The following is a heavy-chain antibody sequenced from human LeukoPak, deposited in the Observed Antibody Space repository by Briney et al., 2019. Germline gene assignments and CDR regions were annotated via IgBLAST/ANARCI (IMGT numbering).Heavy chain of an antibody. CDR2: TSSSDAGT. CDR3: ARAPVTSCRGAYCYPFDY. CDR1: GFSFSRYW. J-gene: IGHJ4*02. Sequence: LPGGSLRLSCAASGFSFSRYWMSWVRQAPGKGLEWVSATSSSDAGTYHADSVRGRFTISRDNSKNTLYLQMNSLRVEDAAVYYCARAPVTSCRGAYCYPFDYWGQGTLVTVSS. D-gene: IGHD2-21*01. V-gene: IGHV3-23*01.